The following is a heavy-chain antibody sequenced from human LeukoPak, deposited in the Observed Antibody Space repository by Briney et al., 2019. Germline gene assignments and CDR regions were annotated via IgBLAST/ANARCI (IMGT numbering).Heavy chain of an antibody. J-gene: IGHJ3*02. D-gene: IGHD3-9*01. CDR2: ISAYNGNT. V-gene: IGHV1-18*04. CDR1: GYTFTSYV. CDR3: ARSEYYDILTGYHKGAFDI. Sequence: ASVKVSCKASGYTFTSYVISWVRQAPGQGLAWMGWISAYNGNTNYAQKLQGRVTMTTDTSTSTAYMELRSLRSDDTAVYYCARSEYYDILTGYHKGAFDIWGQGTMVTASS.